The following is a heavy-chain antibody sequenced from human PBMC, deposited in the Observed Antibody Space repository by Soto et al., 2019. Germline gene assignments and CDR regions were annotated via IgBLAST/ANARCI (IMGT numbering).Heavy chain of an antibody. J-gene: IGHJ6*02. CDR1: GYSFTIYC. CDR3: ASSIAYYGMDV. Sequence: GESLKISCKGSGYSFTIYCISWVRQMPGKGLEWMGRIDPSDSYTNYSPSFQGHVTISADKSISTAYLQWSSLKASDTAMYYCASSIAYYGMDVWGQGTTVTVSS. CDR2: IDPSDSYT. V-gene: IGHV5-10-1*01.